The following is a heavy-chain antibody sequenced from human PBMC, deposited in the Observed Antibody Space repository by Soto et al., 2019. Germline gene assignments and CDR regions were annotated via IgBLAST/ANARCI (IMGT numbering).Heavy chain of an antibody. Sequence: SVKVSCKASGGTFSSYAISWVRQAPGQGLEWMGGIIPIFGTANYAQKFQGRVTITADESTSTAYMELSSLRSEDTAVYYCARASNVDTAMHTNWFDPWGQGTLVTVS. CDR3: ARASNVDTAMHTNWFDP. D-gene: IGHD5-18*01. V-gene: IGHV1-69*01. J-gene: IGHJ5*02. CDR2: IIPIFGTA. CDR1: GGTFSSYA.